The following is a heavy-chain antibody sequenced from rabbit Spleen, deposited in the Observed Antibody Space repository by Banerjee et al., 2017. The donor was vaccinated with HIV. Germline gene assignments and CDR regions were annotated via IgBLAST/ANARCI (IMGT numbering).Heavy chain of an antibody. V-gene: IGHV1S45*01. J-gene: IGHJ4*01. CDR2: IDAGSSGST. CDR3: ARDLAGVIGWNFSL. CDR1: GFTLSRYW. Sequence: QEQLEESGGDLVKPGGTLTLTCTGSGFTLSRYWICWVRQAPGKGLEWIACIDAGSSGSTYYASWATGRFTISRTSSTTVALQMTSLTAADTATYFCARDLAGVIGWNFSLWGQGTLVTVS. D-gene: IGHD4-1*01.